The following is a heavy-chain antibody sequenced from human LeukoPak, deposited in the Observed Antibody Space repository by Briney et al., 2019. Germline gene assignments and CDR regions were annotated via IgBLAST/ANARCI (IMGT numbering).Heavy chain of an antibody. V-gene: IGHV4-39*01. CDR2: IYYSGST. D-gene: IGHD3-10*01. CDR1: GGSISSSSYY. Sequence: PSETLSLTCTVSGGSISSSSYYWGGIRQPPGKGLEWIGSIYYSGSTYYNPSLKSRVTISVDTSKNQFSLKLSSVTAADTAVYYCARSELLWFGDLDYWGQGTLVTVSS. CDR3: ARSELLWFGDLDY. J-gene: IGHJ4*02.